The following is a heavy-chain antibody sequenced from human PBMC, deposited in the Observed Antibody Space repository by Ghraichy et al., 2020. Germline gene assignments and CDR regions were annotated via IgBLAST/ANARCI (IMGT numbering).Heavy chain of an antibody. V-gene: IGHV4-34*01. Sequence: SETLSLTCAVYGGSFSGYYWSWIRQPPGKGLEWIGEINHSGSTNYNPSLKSRVTISVDTSKNQFSLKLSSVTAADTAVYYCARGGQPGWLRLLGSFFDYWGQGTLVTVSS. J-gene: IGHJ4*02. CDR3: ARGGQPGWLRLLGSFFDY. CDR2: INHSGST. D-gene: IGHD5-12*01. CDR1: GGSFSGYY.